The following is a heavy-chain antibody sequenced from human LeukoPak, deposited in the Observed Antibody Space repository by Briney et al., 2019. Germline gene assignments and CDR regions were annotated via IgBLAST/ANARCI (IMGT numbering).Heavy chain of an antibody. J-gene: IGHJ4*02. CDR3: AREEGAAAGVDY. D-gene: IGHD6-13*01. CDR1: GFTFSNYG. CDR2: IRYDGSTK. V-gene: IGHV3-30*02. Sequence: GGSLRLSCAASGFTFSNYGVHWVRQAPGKGLEWVALIRYDGSTKYYADSVKGRFTISRDNSKNTLFLQMNSLRAEDTAVYYCAREEGAAAGVDYWGQGTLVTVSS.